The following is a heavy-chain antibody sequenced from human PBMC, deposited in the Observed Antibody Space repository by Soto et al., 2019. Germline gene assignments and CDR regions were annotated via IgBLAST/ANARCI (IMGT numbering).Heavy chain of an antibody. CDR3: ASHRSYYYDSSGYLYYYYYGMDV. D-gene: IGHD3-22*01. CDR2: IYYSGST. V-gene: IGHV4-39*01. Sequence: SETLSLTCTVSGGSISSSSYYWGWIRQPPGKGLEWIGSIYYSGSTYYNPSLKSRVTMSVDTSKNQLSLKLSSVTAADTAVYSCASHRSYYYDSSGYLYYYYYGMDVWGQGTTVTVSS. J-gene: IGHJ6*02. CDR1: GGSISSSSYY.